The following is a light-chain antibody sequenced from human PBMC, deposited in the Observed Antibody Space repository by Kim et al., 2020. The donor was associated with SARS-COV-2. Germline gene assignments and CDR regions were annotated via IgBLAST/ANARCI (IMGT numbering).Light chain of an antibody. V-gene: IGKV3-20*01. CDR2: GAS. CDR1: QSVNSSY. Sequence: SPGERATLSCRASQSVNSSYLAWYQQKPGQAPRLLIYGASSRATGIPDRFSGSGSGTDFTLTISRLEPEDFAVYYCQQYGSSPFTFGPGTKVDIK. CDR3: QQYGSSPFT. J-gene: IGKJ3*01.